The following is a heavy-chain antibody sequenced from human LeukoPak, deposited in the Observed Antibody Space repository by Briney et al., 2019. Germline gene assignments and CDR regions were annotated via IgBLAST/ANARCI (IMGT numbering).Heavy chain of an antibody. CDR2: INTNTGNP. CDR1: GYAFTRYI. Sequence: GASVKVSCKASGYAFTRYIMNWVRQAPGQGLERMGWINTNTGNPTYAQDFTGRFVFSLDTSVSTAYLQISSLKAEDTAVYYCAKDSTDYSKNYGMDVWGQGTTVTVSS. J-gene: IGHJ6*02. V-gene: IGHV7-4-1*02. CDR3: AKDSTDYSKNYGMDV. D-gene: IGHD4-11*01.